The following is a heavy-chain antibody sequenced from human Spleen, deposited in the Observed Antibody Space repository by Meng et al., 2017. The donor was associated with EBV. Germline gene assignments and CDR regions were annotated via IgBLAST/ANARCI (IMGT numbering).Heavy chain of an antibody. V-gene: IGHV1-2*06. CDR2: INPNSGGT. CDR3: ARDREGCSGGSCLLSLDY. D-gene: IGHD2-15*01. CDR1: GYTFSGYN. Sequence: VQLGLAGAEVKQPGASVKVSCKASGYTFSGYNMYWVRQAPGQGLEWMGRINPNSGGTNYAQNFQGRVTMTRDTSISTGYMELSRLTSDDTAVYYCARDREGCSGGSCLLSLDYWGQGALVTVSS. J-gene: IGHJ4*02.